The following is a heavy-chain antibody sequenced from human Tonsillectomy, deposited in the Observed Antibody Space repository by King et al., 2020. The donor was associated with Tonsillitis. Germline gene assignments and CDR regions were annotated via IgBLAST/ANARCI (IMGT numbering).Heavy chain of an antibody. CDR3: AKVYSSGFDY. V-gene: IGHV3-74*01. CDR2: ISPDVSST. CDR1: GFTFSSFW. D-gene: IGHD5-18*01. J-gene: IGHJ4*02. Sequence: VQLVESGGGLVQPGGSLRLSCAASGFTFSSFWMHWVRQVPGKGLVWVSRISPDVSSTIYADSVKGRFTISRDNAKNTLYLQMSSLRAEDTAVYYCAKVYSSGFDYWGQGTVVTVSS.